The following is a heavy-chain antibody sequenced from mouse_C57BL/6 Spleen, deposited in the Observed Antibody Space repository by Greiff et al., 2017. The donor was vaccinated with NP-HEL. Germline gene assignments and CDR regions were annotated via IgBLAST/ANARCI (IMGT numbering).Heavy chain of an antibody. V-gene: IGHV5-16*01. CDR3: ARVNSNYYFDY. CDR2: INYDGSST. CDR1: GFTFSDYY. Sequence: EVKVVESEGGLVQPGSSMKLSCTASGFTFSDYYMAWVRQVPEKGLEWVANINYDGSSTYYLDSLKSRFIISRDNAKNILYLQMSSLKSEDTATYYCARVNSNYYFDYWGQGTTHTVSS. D-gene: IGHD2-5*01. J-gene: IGHJ2*01.